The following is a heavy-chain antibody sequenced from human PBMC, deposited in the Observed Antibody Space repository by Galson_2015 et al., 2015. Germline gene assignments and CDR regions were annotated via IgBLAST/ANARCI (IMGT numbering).Heavy chain of an antibody. CDR2: IIPIFGTA. V-gene: IGHV1-69*13. Sequence: SVKVSCKASGGTFSSYAISWVRQAPGQGLEWMGGIIPIFGTANYAQKFQGRVTITADESTSTAYMELSSLRSEDTAVYYCARDYFDEDGDYVTTRYFDYWGQGTLVTVSS. CDR3: ARDYFDEDGDYVTTRYFDY. J-gene: IGHJ4*02. D-gene: IGHD4-17*01. CDR1: GGTFSSYA.